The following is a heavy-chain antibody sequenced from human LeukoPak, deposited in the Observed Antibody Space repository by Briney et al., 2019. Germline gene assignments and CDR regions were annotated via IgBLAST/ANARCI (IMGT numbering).Heavy chain of an antibody. CDR1: GGSFIGFH. CDR2: INHSGST. D-gene: IGHD6-13*01. CDR3: ARDQQLGVIDY. J-gene: IGHJ4*02. Sequence: TSETLSLTCAVYGGSFIGFHWNWIRQPPGKGLEWIGDINHSGSTNYNPSLTSRVTISVDTSKNQFSLKLSSVTAADSAVYYCARDQQLGVIDYWGQGTLVTVSS. V-gene: IGHV4-34*01.